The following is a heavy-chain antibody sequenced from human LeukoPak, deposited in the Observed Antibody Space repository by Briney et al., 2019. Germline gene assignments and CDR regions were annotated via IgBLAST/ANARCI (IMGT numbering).Heavy chain of an antibody. V-gene: IGHV4-61*02. CDR2: IYTSGSA. CDR1: GGSISSGSYY. CDR3: ARGFRDENWFDP. J-gene: IGHJ5*02. Sequence: SQTLSLTCTVSGGSISSGSYYWSWIRQPAGKGLEWIGRIYTSGSANYNPSLKSRVTISVDTSKNQFSLKLSSVTAADTAVYYCARGFRDENWFDPWGQGTLVTVSS. D-gene: IGHD3-10*01.